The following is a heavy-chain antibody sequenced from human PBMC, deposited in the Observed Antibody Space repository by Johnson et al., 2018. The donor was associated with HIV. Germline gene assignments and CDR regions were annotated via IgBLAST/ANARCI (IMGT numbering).Heavy chain of an antibody. CDR3: ARVTMIVVVMQAFDI. CDR1: GFTLSNYG. Sequence: QMQLVESGGGVVQPGRSLRLSCAASGFTLSNYGIHWVRQAPGKGLEWVALISYDGSNTYYADSVRGRFTLSRDNSKNTVYLQMNSLRAEDTAVYYCARVTMIVVVMQAFDIWGQGTMVTVSS. J-gene: IGHJ3*02. CDR2: ISYDGSNT. D-gene: IGHD3-22*01. V-gene: IGHV3-30*03.